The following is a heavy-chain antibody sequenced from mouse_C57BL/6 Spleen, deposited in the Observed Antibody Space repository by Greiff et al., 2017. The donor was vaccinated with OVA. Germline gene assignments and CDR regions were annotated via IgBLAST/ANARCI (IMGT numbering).Heavy chain of an antibody. CDR1: GYTFTGYW. CDR2: ILPGSGST. Sequence: QVQLQQSGAELMKPGASVKLSCKATGYTFTGYWIEWVKQRPGHGLEWIGEILPGSGSTNYNEKFKGKATFTADTSSNTAYMQLSSLPTEDSAIYYCARRGSDVGSYYAMDYWGQRTPVTVSS. V-gene: IGHV1-9*01. CDR3: ARRGSDVGSYYAMDY. D-gene: IGHD3-1*01. J-gene: IGHJ4*01.